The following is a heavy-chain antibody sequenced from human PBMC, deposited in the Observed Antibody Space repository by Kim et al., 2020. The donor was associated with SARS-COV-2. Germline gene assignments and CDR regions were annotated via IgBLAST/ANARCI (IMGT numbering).Heavy chain of an antibody. Sequence: SETLSLTCTVSGGSTINYFWAWIRQAPGKGLEWIGYVSNSGLTSYNPSLGSRVTISADSSKRRFSLNMTSVTAADTAIYYCARERDDLSDGSAVNAFDVWGQGTVVTAAS. J-gene: IGHJ3*01. CDR2: VSNSGLT. CDR1: GGSTINYF. V-gene: IGHV4-59*01. D-gene: IGHD3-22*01. CDR3: ARERDDLSDGSAVNAFDV.